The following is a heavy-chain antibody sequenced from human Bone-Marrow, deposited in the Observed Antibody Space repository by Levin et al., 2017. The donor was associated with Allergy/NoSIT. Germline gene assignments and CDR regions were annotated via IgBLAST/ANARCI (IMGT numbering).Heavy chain of an antibody. Sequence: GESLKISCAASGFTFDNYGMHWVRQAPGKGLEWVAYLSYDGRNKYYAESVKGRFTISRDNVKDRLFLQLDSLRTDDTAVYFCAKDPCSSATCYGSYYYFDGMDAWGRGTTVTVSS. V-gene: IGHV3-30*18. CDR3: AKDPCSSATCYGSYYYFDGMDA. J-gene: IGHJ6*02. CDR2: LSYDGRNK. D-gene: IGHD2-2*01. CDR1: GFTFDNYG.